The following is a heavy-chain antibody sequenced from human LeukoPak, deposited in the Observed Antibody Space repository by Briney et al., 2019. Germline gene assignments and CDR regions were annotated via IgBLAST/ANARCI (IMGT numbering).Heavy chain of an antibody. CDR1: GGSFSGYY. J-gene: IGHJ5*02. D-gene: IGHD2-21*02. CDR3: ARAGVVTAITTFDP. V-gene: IGHV4-34*01. Sequence: PSETLSLTCAVYGGSFSGYYWSWLRQPPGKGLEWIGEINHSGSTNYNPSLKSRVTISVDTSKNQFSLKLSSVTAADTAVYYCARAGVVTAITTFDPWGQGTLVTVSS. CDR2: INHSGST.